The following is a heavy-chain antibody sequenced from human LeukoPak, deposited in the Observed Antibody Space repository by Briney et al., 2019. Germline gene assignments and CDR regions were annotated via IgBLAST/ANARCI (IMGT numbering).Heavy chain of an antibody. Sequence: ASVKVSCKVSGYTLTELSMHWVRQAPGKGLEWMGGFDPEDGGTIYAQKFQGRATMTEDTSTDTAYMELSSLRSEDTAVYYCATGYGPMVQGVIIYYWGQGTLVTISS. CDR3: ATGYGPMVQGVIIYY. V-gene: IGHV1-24*01. CDR2: FDPEDGGT. D-gene: IGHD3-10*01. J-gene: IGHJ4*02. CDR1: GYTLTELS.